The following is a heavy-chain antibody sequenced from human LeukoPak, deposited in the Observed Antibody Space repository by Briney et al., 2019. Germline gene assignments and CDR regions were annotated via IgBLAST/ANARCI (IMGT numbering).Heavy chain of an antibody. CDR3: ARGALRGGLFDY. CDR2: IYYSGSI. D-gene: IGHD3-10*01. CDR1: GGSISSGGYY. J-gene: IGHJ4*02. Sequence: SETLSLTCTVSGGSISSGGYYWSWIRQHPGKGLEWIGYIYYSGSIYYNPSLKSRVTISVDTSKNQFSLKLSSVTAADTAVYYCARGALRGGLFDYWGQGTLVTVSS. V-gene: IGHV4-31*03.